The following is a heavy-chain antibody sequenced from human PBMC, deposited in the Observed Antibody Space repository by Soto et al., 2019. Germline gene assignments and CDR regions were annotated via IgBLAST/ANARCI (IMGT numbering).Heavy chain of an antibody. CDR2: LIHGGSA. D-gene: IGHD3-16*01. CDR3: ARSPLGYDYVRQTWREVGDSFDI. J-gene: IGHJ3*02. CDR1: GTSLGGFH. Sequence: PSEILSLTCAIYGTSLGGFHWSWLRQAPGKGLERVVELIHGGSANYNQSTKSRRRLSLDTSRNQSSLHLIPVTPADTTVYYCARSPLGYDYVRQTWREVGDSFDIWGRRTMAT. V-gene: IGHV4-34*12.